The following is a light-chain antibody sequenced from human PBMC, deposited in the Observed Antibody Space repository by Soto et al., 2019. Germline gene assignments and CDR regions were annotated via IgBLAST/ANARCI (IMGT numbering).Light chain of an antibody. Sequence: DIQMTQSPSTLSASVGDRVTITCRASQSINSCLAWYQQKPGKAPNLLIYNASSLQSGVPSRFSGSGSGTDFTLTITSLQPDDFATYYCQQYNSYPYTFGQGTKLEIK. CDR2: NAS. CDR3: QQYNSYPYT. V-gene: IGKV1-5*03. J-gene: IGKJ2*01. CDR1: QSINSC.